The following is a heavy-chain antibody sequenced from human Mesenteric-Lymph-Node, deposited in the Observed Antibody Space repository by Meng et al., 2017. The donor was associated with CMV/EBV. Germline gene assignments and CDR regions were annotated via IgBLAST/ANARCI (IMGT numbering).Heavy chain of an antibody. J-gene: IGHJ4*02. CDR3: ARDTGGSFDY. Sequence: ASVKVSCKASGYTFSSYAITWVRQAPGQGLEWMGWISGQNGHTKYEQKLQGRVTMTRDTSTSTAYMELRSLRSDDTAVYYCARDTGGSFDYWGQGTLVTVSS. CDR1: GYTFSSYA. CDR2: ISGQNGHT. V-gene: IGHV1-18*01. D-gene: IGHD2-8*02.